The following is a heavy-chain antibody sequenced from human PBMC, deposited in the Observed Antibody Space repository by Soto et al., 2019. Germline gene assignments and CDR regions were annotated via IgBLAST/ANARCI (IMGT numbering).Heavy chain of an antibody. CDR2: ISAHNGNT. V-gene: IGHV1-18*01. CDR1: GYGFTTYG. CDR3: ARGRYGDY. D-gene: IGHD1-1*01. J-gene: IGHJ4*02. Sequence: QVHLVQSGAEVKKPGASVKVSCKGSGYGFTTYGITWVRQAPGQGLEWMAWISAHNGNTNYAQKLQGRVTVXRDTSTXTXXXXLXSLRSDDTAVYYCARGRYGDYWGQGALVTVSS.